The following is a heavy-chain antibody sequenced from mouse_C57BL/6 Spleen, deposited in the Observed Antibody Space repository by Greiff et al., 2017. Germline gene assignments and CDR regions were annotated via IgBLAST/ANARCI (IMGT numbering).Heavy chain of an antibody. CDR2: IYPGSGNT. Sequence: VQLQQSGPELVKPGASVKISCKASGYSFPSYYIHWVKQRPGQGLEWIGWIYPGSGNTKYNEKFKGKATLTADTSSSTAYRQLSSLTSEDSAVYYCARGYRYGSSSPLAYWGQGTLVTVSA. CDR1: GYSFPSYY. CDR3: ARGYRYGSSSPLAY. J-gene: IGHJ3*01. V-gene: IGHV1-66*01. D-gene: IGHD1-1*01.